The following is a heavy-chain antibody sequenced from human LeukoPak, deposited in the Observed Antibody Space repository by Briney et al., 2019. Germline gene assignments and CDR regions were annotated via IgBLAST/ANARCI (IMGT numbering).Heavy chain of an antibody. CDR1: GFIFSSYA. CDR2: ISYDGSNK. J-gene: IGHJ4*02. V-gene: IGHV3-30*18. D-gene: IGHD3-22*01. Sequence: GGSLRLSCAASGFIFSSYAMSWLRQAPGKGLEWVAVISYDGSNKYYADSVKGRFTISRDNPKNTLDLQMNSLRAKDTAVYDCAKGATYYYDTILNPIDYWGQGTLVTVSS. CDR3: AKGATYYYDTILNPIDY.